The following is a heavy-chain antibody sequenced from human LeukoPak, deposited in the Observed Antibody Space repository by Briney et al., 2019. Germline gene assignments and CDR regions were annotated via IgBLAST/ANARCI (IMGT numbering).Heavy chain of an antibody. J-gene: IGHJ4*02. CDR3: ARGHDSSGYYGTPSYYFDY. Sequence: PSETLSLTCAVSGASISSSNWWSWARQPPGKGLEWIGYIYYSGSTNYNPSLKSRVTISVDTSKNQFSLKLSSVTAADTAVYYCARGHDSSGYYGTPSYYFDYWGQGTLVTVSS. CDR2: IYYSGST. CDR1: GASISSSNW. V-gene: IGHV4-4*02. D-gene: IGHD3-22*01.